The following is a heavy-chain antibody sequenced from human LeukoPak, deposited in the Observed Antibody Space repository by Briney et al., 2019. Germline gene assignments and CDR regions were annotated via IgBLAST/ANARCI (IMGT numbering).Heavy chain of an antibody. D-gene: IGHD6-6*01. J-gene: IGHJ4*02. V-gene: IGHV4-34*01. CDR1: GGSFSGYY. CDR2: INHSGST. CDR3: ARARGSRQLVQKRGYFDY. Sequence: PSETLSLTCTVYGGSFSGYYWSWIRQPPGKGLEWIGEINHSGSTNYNPSLKSRVTISVDTSKNQFSLKLSSVTAADTAVYYCARARGSRQLVQKRGYFDYWGQGTLVTVST.